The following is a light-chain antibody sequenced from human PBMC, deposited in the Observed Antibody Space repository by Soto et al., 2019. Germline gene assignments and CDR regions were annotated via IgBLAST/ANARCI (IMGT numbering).Light chain of an antibody. Sequence: QSVLTQPPPLSAAQGRKATIPSLGRGSNIGGNSVSWYQQLPGTAPKLLIYDDNKRPSGIPDRFSGSKSGTSATLGITGFQTGDEADYYCGSWDSSLSAYVFGTGTKVTVL. V-gene: IGLV1-51*01. CDR2: DDN. CDR1: GSNIGGNS. J-gene: IGLJ1*01. CDR3: GSWDSSLSAYV.